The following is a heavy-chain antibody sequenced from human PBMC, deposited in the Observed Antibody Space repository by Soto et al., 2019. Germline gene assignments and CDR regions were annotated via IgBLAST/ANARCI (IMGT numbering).Heavy chain of an antibody. V-gene: IGHV3-53*01. CDR3: ARRDDSETFDI. D-gene: IGHD5-18*01. Sequence: EVQLVESGGGLIQPGGSLRLICAASGLSVTANYMTWVRQAPGKGLEWLSIIYRGAGTYYADSLKGRAIISRDGSRNMVFLQMNSLTAEDAGVYYCARRDDSETFDIWGRGTAVNVSS. CDR1: GLSVTANY. CDR2: IYRGAGT. J-gene: IGHJ3*02.